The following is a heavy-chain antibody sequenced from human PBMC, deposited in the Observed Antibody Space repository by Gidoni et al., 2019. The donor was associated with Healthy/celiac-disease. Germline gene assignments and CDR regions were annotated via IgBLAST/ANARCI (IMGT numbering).Heavy chain of an antibody. Sequence: QVQLVQSGAEVKKPGASVKVSCKASGYTFTSYYMHWVRQAPGQGLEWMGIINPSGGSTSYAQKFQGRVTMTRDTSTSTVYMELSSLRSEDTAVYYCARGQSLESGIAAAGTRDWGQGTLVTVSS. CDR1: GYTFTSYY. CDR3: ARGQSLESGIAAAGTRD. D-gene: IGHD6-13*01. V-gene: IGHV1-46*03. CDR2: INPSGGST. J-gene: IGHJ4*02.